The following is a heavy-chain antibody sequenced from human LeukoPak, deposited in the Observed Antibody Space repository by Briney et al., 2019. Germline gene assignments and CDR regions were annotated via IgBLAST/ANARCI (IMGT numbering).Heavy chain of an antibody. CDR1: GGSISSYY. V-gene: IGHV4-59*01. CDR2: IYSSGST. CDR3: ARVFRGYSYGPFDY. J-gene: IGHJ4*02. D-gene: IGHD5-18*01. Sequence: SETLSLTCTVSGGSISSYYWSWIRQPPGKELEWIGYIYSSGSTNYNPSLKSRVTISVDTSKNQFSLRLSSVTAADTAVYYCARVFRGYSYGPFDYWGQGTLVTVSS.